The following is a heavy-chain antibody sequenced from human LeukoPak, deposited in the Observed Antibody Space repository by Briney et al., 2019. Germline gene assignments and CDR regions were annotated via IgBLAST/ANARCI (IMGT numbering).Heavy chain of an antibody. CDR2: IRSKANSYAT. CDR1: GFTFSGSA. Sequence: GGSLRLSCAASGFTFSGSAMHWVRQASGKGLEWVGRIRSKANSYATAYAASVKGRFTISRDDSKNTAYLQMNSLKTEDTAVYYCTSGVGASQEYYYYYYMDVWGKGTTVTVSS. J-gene: IGHJ6*03. V-gene: IGHV3-73*01. CDR3: TSGVGASQEYYYYYYMDV. D-gene: IGHD1-26*01.